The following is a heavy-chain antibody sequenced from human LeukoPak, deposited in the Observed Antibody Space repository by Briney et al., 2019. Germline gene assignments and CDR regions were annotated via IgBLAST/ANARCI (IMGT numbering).Heavy chain of an antibody. V-gene: IGHV3-30*18. CDR2: ISYDGSNK. CDR3: AKGRGTTVTSAANY. Sequence: PGGSLRLSCAASGFTFSSYGMHWVRQAPGKGLEWVAVISYDGSNKYYAGSVKGRFTISRDNSKNTLSLQMNSLRAEDAAVYYCAKGRGTTVTSAANYWGQGTLVTVSS. J-gene: IGHJ4*02. D-gene: IGHD4-17*01. CDR1: GFTFSSYG.